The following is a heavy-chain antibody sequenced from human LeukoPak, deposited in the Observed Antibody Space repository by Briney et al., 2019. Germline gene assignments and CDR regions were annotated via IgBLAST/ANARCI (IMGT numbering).Heavy chain of an antibody. CDR2: IIPIFGTA. CDR1: GGTFSSYA. Sequence: GSSVKVSCKASGGTFSSYAISWVRQAPGQGLEWMGGIIPIFGTANYAQKFQGRVTMTRDTSTSTVYMELSSLRSEDTAVYYCAKGTVGANHFDYWGQGTLVTVSS. V-gene: IGHV1-69*05. CDR3: AKGTVGANHFDY. D-gene: IGHD1-26*01. J-gene: IGHJ4*02.